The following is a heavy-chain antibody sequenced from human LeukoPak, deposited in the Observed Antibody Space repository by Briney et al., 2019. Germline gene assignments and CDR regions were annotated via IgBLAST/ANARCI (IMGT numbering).Heavy chain of an antibody. CDR3: AKDDALLQFGN. CDR2: ISSSGDIT. J-gene: IGHJ4*02. CDR1: GFSFSSHG. V-gene: IGHV3-23*01. D-gene: IGHD5-24*01. Sequence: PGGSLRLSCAASGFSFSSHGMNWVRQGPGKGLEWVSGISSSGDITYYEDSVKGRFTISRDNSKNTLYLQMNSLRAEDTAVYYCAKDDALLQFGNWGQGTLVTVSS.